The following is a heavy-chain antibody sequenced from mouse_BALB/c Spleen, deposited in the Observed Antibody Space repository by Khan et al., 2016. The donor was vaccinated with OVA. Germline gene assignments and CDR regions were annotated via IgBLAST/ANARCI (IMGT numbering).Heavy chain of an antibody. CDR2: IDPANADI. V-gene: IGHV14-3*02. CDR1: GFNIKDTY. Sequence: EVQLQQSGAELVKPGTSVKLSCTASGFNIKDTYIHWVTQRPEPVLEWIGRIDPANADIRYDPKFQGKATFTADTFSNTAYLQLSSLTSEDTAVDDCATRYGNPFAYWGQGTLVTVSA. J-gene: IGHJ3*01. CDR3: ATRYGNPFAY. D-gene: IGHD2-1*01.